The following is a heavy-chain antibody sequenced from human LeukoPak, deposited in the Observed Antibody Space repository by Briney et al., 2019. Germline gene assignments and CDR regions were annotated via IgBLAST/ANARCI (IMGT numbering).Heavy chain of an antibody. D-gene: IGHD4-17*01. V-gene: IGHV3-30*04. Sequence: PGRSLRLSCAASGFTFSSYAMHWVRQAPGKGLEWVAVISYDGSNKYYADSVKGRFTISRDNAKNSLYLQMNSLRAEDTAVYYCARGMNLGYYGDPMGNSSWGQGTLVTVSS. CDR2: ISYDGSNK. CDR1: GFTFSSYA. CDR3: ARGMNLGYYGDPMGNSS. J-gene: IGHJ4*02.